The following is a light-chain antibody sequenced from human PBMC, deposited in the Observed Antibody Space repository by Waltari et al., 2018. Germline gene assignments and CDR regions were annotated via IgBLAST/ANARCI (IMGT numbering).Light chain of an antibody. V-gene: IGKV3-20*01. Sequence: GRASRGVRRSLFWYQQRLGQAPRLLIYDASTRATGTPDRFSGGGSGTDFSLTISRLEPEDFAVYYCQMYVRLPVTFGQGTKVEI. J-gene: IGKJ1*01. CDR2: DAS. CDR1: RGVRRSL. CDR3: QMYVRLPVT.